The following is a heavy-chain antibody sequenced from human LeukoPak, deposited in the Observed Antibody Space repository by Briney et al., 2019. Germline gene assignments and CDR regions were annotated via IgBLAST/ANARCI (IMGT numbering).Heavy chain of an antibody. CDR1: GFTVSSNY. J-gene: IGHJ4*02. CDR3: ARDSRDFWSGYYSN. CDR2: IYSGGST. V-gene: IGHV3-53*01. D-gene: IGHD3-3*01. Sequence: PGGSLRLSCAASGFTVSSNYMSWVRQAPGDGLEWVSVIYSGGSTYYADSVKGRFTISRDNTKNTPYLQMNSLRAEDTAVYYCARDSRDFWSGYYSNWGQGTLVTVSS.